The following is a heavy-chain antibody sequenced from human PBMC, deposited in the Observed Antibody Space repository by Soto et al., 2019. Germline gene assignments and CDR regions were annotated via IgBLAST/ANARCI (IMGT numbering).Heavy chain of an antibody. CDR2: ISWNSGSI. V-gene: IGHV3-9*01. D-gene: IGHD5-12*01. Sequence: LRLPCAASGITFDDNAIHWFVQAPGKELEWVSGISWNSGSIGYADSVKSRLTISKDTSKSQVVLTMTNMDPVDTAPYYCARTLLRDGYHSLAPRIDYWGQGTLVTVSS. J-gene: IGHJ4*02. CDR3: ARTLLRDGYHSLAPRIDY. CDR1: GITFDDNA.